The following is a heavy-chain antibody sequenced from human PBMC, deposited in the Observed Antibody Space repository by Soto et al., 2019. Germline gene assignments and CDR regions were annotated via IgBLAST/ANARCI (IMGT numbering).Heavy chain of an antibody. CDR3: AHRRPELPSGWLRSNWFDP. CDR2: IYWDDDK. V-gene: IGHV2-5*02. J-gene: IGHJ5*02. Sequence: SGPTLVNPTQTLTLTCTFSGFSLSTSGVGVGWIRQPPGKALEWLALIYWDDDKRYSPSLKSRLTITKDTSKNQVVLTMTNMDPVDTATYYCAHRRPELPSGWLRSNWFDPWGQGTLVTVSS. D-gene: IGHD5-12*01. CDR1: GFSLSTSGVG.